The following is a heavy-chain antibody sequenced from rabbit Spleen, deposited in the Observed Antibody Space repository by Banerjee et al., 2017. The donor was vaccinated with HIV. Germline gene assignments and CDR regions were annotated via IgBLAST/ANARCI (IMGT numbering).Heavy chain of an antibody. CDR2: INTDSGST. J-gene: IGHJ4*01. CDR1: GIDFSSYYF. CDR3: VRDAAGIGNL. V-gene: IGHV1S40*01. D-gene: IGHD4-2*01. Sequence: QSLEESGGDLVKPGASLTLTCKASGIDFSSYYFMCWVRQAPGKGLEWIGYINTDSGSTYYASWAKGRFTISKTSSTTVTLQMTSLTAADTATYFCVRDAAGIGNLWGPGTLVTVS.